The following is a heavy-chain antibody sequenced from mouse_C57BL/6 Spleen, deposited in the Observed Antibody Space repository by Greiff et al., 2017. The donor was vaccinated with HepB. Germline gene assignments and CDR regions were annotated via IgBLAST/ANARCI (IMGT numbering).Heavy chain of an antibody. CDR3: ARYHGSSYRYFDV. V-gene: IGHV1-52*01. CDR1: GYTFTSYW. CDR2: IDPSDSET. D-gene: IGHD1-1*01. J-gene: IGHJ1*03. Sequence: QVQLKQPGAELVRPGSSVKLSCKASGYTFTSYWMHWVKQRPIQGLEWIGNIDPSDSETHYNQKFKDKATLTVDKSSSTAYMQLSSLTSEDSAVYYCARYHGSSYRYFDVWGTGTTVTVSS.